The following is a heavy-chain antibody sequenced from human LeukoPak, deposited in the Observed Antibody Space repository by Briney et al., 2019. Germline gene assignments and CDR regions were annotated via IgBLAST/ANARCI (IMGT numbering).Heavy chain of an antibody. CDR3: ARAAKLNANNYYYYGMDV. CDR2: IKPDGNDK. V-gene: IGHV3-7*02. Sequence: GGSLRLSCTASGFAFNTYWMSWVRQAPGRGLKWVANIKPDGNDKYYVDSVKGRFTISRDNAKDSLYLQMNSLRAEDTAVYYCARAAKLNANNYYYYGMDVWGQGTTVTVS. J-gene: IGHJ6*02. D-gene: IGHD4/OR15-4a*01. CDR1: GFAFNTYW.